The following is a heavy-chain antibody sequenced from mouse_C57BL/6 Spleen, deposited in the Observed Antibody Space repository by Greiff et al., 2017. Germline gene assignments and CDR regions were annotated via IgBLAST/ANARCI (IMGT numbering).Heavy chain of an antibody. D-gene: IGHD2-5*01. Sequence: EVKLVESGGGLVKPGGSLKLSCAASGFTFSDYGMHWVRQAPEKGLEWVAYISSGSSTIYYADTVKGRFTISTDNAKNTLFLQLTSRRSEDTAMYYCAREGSKRALDYWGQGTSVTVSS. CDR3: AREGSKRALDY. V-gene: IGHV5-17*01. J-gene: IGHJ4*01. CDR1: GFTFSDYG. CDR2: ISSGSSTI.